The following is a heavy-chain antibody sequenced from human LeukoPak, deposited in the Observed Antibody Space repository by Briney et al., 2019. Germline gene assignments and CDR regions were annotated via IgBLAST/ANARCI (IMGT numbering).Heavy chain of an antibody. CDR3: ARKFYYGSGNYYSLFDK. Sequence: PGGPLRLSSAAPGFTLTSYTMGGVGQAPGKGLEWFSSISASGNFTNYADSVKGRFTTSRDTSKNTLFLQMNSLSAEDTAVYYCARKFYYGSGNYYSLFDKWGQGTLVTVSS. D-gene: IGHD3-10*01. V-gene: IGHV3-23*01. J-gene: IGHJ4*02. CDR1: GFTLTSYT. CDR2: ISASGNFT.